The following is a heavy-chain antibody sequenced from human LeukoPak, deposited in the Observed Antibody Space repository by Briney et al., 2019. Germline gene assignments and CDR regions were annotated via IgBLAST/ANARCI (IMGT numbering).Heavy chain of an antibody. CDR2: VSNSGST. CDR1: GGSISSYY. D-gene: IGHD3-22*01. Sequence: TSETLSLTCTVSGGSISSYYWSWIRQPPGKGLEWIGYVSNSGSTNYNPSLTSRVTMSVGTSKNQFSLKLSSVTAADTAVYYCARHYYDSSGYDGFDIWGQGTMVTVSS. V-gene: IGHV4-59*01. J-gene: IGHJ3*02. CDR3: ARHYYDSSGYDGFDI.